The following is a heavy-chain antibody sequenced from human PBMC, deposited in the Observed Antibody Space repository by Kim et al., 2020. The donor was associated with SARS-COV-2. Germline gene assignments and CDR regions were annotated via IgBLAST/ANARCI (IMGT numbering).Heavy chain of an antibody. J-gene: IGHJ4*02. CDR2: TYYRSKWQN. CDR1: GDSVSSNSAT. Sequence: SQTLSLTCAISGDSVSSNSATWHWIRQSPSRGHEWLGRTYYRSKWQNDYALSVKSRIIINSDTSKNQFSLQLNSLTPEDTAVYYCARMRTGAFDYWGQGTLVTVSS. CDR3: ARMRTGAFDY. V-gene: IGHV6-1*01. D-gene: IGHD7-27*01.